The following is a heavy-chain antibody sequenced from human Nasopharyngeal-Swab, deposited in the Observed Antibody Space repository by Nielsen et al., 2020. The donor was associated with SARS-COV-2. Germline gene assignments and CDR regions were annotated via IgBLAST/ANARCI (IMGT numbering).Heavy chain of an antibody. D-gene: IGHD6-13*01. V-gene: IGHV3-30*14. CDR3: ARGYSSSLC. J-gene: IGHJ4*02. CDR1: GFTFTSYA. CDR2: ISYDGSNK. Sequence: GGSLRLSCAASGFTFTSYAFHWVRQAPGKGLEWVTVISYDGSNKYYADSVKGRFTISRHNSKNTLYLQMNSLRAEDTAVYYCARGYSSSLCWGQGTLVTVSS.